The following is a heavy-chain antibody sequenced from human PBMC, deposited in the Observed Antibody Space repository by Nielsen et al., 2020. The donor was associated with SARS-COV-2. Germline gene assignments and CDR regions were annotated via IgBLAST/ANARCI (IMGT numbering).Heavy chain of an antibody. D-gene: IGHD3-16*01. Sequence: ASVKVSCKASGYTFTSYYMHWLRQAPGQGLEWMGIINPSGCSTSYAQKFQGRVTMTRDTSTSTVYMELSSLRSEDTAVYYCARGGSYMGELNGFDPWGQGTLVTVSS. CDR2: INPSGCST. CDR1: GYTFTSYY. J-gene: IGHJ5*02. CDR3: ARGGSYMGELNGFDP. V-gene: IGHV1-46*01.